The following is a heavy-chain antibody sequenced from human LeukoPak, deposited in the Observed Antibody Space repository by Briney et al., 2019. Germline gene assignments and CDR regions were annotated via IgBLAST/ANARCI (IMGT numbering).Heavy chain of an antibody. Sequence: GGSLRLSCAASGFTFSSYSMNWVRQAPGKGLEWVSSISSSSSYIYYADSVKGRFTISRDNAKNSLYLQMNSLRAEDTAVYYCARNGERWLQLIWFDPWGQGTLVTVSS. CDR3: ARNGERWLQLIWFDP. D-gene: IGHD5-24*01. CDR2: ISSSSSYI. J-gene: IGHJ5*02. CDR1: GFTFSSYS. V-gene: IGHV3-21*01.